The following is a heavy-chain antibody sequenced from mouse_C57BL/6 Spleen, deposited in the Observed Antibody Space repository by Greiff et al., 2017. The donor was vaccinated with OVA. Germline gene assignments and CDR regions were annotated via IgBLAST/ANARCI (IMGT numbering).Heavy chain of an antibody. V-gene: IGHV1-54*01. J-gene: IGHJ2*01. D-gene: IGHD4-1*01. Sequence: VQLQQSGAELVRPGPSVKVSCKASGYAFTNYLIEWVKQRPGQGLEWIGRIDPNSGGTKYNEKFKSKATLTVDKPSSTAYMQLSSLTSEDSAVYYCARGSNWVSFDYWGQGTTLTVSS. CDR2: IDPNSGGT. CDR3: ARGSNWVSFDY. CDR1: GYAFTNYL.